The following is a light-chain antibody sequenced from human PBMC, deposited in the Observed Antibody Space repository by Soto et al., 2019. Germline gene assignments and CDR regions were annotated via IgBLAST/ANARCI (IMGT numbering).Light chain of an antibody. J-gene: IGKJ1*01. Sequence: IVMTQSPATLSVSPGERATLSCRSSQYISTNLAWYQQKPGQAPRLLIYGTSTRDTGIPGRFSGSGSGTEFTLTISSLQSEDFAVYYCQQYNNWWTFGQGTKVEIK. CDR2: GTS. V-gene: IGKV3-15*01. CDR1: QYISTN. CDR3: QQYNNWWT.